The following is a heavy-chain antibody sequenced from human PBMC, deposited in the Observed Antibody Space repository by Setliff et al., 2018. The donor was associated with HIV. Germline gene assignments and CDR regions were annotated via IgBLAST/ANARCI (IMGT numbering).Heavy chain of an antibody. Sequence: GGSLRLSCEASGFIFSNHDFHWVRQAAAKGLEWVAAIGTGGDTYYVDSVKGRFTISRDNDRNSLYLQMNGLRAEDTAVYYCARGPTTVTNYYYYYMDVWGKGTTVTVSS. CDR3: ARGPTTVTNYYYYYMDV. J-gene: IGHJ6*03. V-gene: IGHV3-13*01. CDR2: IGTGGDT. CDR1: GFIFSNHD. D-gene: IGHD4-17*01.